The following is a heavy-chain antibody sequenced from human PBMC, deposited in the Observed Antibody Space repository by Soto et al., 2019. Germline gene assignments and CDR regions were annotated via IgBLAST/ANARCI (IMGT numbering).Heavy chain of an antibody. Sequence: QLQLQESGPGLVKPSETLSLTCTVSGGSISSSSYYWGWIRQPPGKGLEWIGSIYYSGSTYYNPSLKSRVTISVDTSKNQFSLKLSSVTAADTAVYYCARLVSGHYYYYYMDVWGKGTTVTVSS. J-gene: IGHJ6*03. CDR3: ARLVSGHYYYYYMDV. CDR2: IYYSGST. D-gene: IGHD1-26*01. V-gene: IGHV4-39*01. CDR1: GGSISSSSYY.